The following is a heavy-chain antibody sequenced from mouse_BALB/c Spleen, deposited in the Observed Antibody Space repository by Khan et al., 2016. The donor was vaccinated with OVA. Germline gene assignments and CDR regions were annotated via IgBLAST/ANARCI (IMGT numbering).Heavy chain of an antibody. CDR1: GYIFTNYG. D-gene: IGHD2-14*01. CDR3: ARGYDMDGSWFAY. J-gene: IGHJ3*01. CDR2: INTNTGEP. V-gene: IGHV9-3*02. Sequence: QIQLVQSGPELKKPGETVKISCKASGYIFTNYGMNWVKQAPGKGLKWMGWINTNTGEPTFAEEFKERFAFSLDTSANTAYLQINSLKYEDSATYFSARGYDMDGSWFAYWGQGTLVTVSA.